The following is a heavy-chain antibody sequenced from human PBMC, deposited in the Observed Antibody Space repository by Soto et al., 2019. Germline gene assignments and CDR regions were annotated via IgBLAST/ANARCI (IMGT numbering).Heavy chain of an antibody. V-gene: IGHV1-18*01. CDR2: ISAHNGNT. D-gene: IGHD1-1*01. CDR3: ARWRYGDY. Sequence: QVHLVQSGAEVKKPGASVKVSCKGSGYAFTTYGITWVRQAPGQELELMGWISAHNGNTNYAQKLQGRVTVTRDTSTSPAYTEMRRLRSDDTAVYYCARWRYGDYWGQGALVTVSS. CDR1: GYAFTTYG. J-gene: IGHJ4*02.